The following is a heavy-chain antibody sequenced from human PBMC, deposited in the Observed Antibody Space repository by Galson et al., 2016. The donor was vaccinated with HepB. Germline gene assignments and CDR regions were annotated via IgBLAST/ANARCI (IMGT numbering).Heavy chain of an antibody. D-gene: IGHD3-16*01. CDR1: GDSIMKTGYS. CDR3: AAMEVVSIWGMDS. Sequence: TLSPTCTLSGDSIMKTGYSCNWLRQPPGKGLEWIGYIYSRRTSHYTPSLRGRVDISFDRNKNQFPLQLFSLTAADTPVYYCAAMEVVSIWGMDSWGQGALVTVSS. V-gene: IGHV4-30-2*01. CDR2: IYSRRTS. J-gene: IGHJ4*02.